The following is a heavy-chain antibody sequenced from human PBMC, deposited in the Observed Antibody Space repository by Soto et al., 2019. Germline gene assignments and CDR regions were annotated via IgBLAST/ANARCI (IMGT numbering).Heavy chain of an antibody. J-gene: IGHJ5*02. CDR3: ARDLGYCTNGVCKNWVPDP. Sequence: GASVKVSCKASGYTFTSYGISWVRQAPGQGLEWMGWISAYNGNTNYAQKLQGRVTMTTDTSTSTAYMELRSLRSDDTAVYYCARDLGYCTNGVCKNWVPDPWGQGTLVTVSS. V-gene: IGHV1-18*01. CDR2: ISAYNGNT. CDR1: GYTFTSYG. D-gene: IGHD2-8*01.